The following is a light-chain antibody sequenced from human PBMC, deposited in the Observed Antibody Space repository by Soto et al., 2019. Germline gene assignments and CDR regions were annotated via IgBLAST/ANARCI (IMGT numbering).Light chain of an antibody. Sequence: ALTQPASVSGSPGQSITISCTGTISDVGGYNYVAWYQQHPGRAPKLMIYEVSNRPSGISNRFSGSKSGNTASLTISGLQTEDEADYYCSSYTSTNTLAVFGGGTKLTVL. CDR1: ISDVGGYNY. CDR3: SSYTSTNTLAV. V-gene: IGLV2-14*01. J-gene: IGLJ2*01. CDR2: EVS.